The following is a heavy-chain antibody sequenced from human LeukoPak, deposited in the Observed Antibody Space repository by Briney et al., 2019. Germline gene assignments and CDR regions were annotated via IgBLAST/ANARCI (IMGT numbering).Heavy chain of an antibody. D-gene: IGHD4-17*01. Sequence: PGGSLRLSCAASGFTFSSYEMNWVRQAPGKGLEWVSYISSSGSTIYYADSVKGRFTISRDNAKNSLYLQMNSLRAEDTAVYYCARGRLSYGALDYWGQGTLVTVSS. CDR3: ARGRLSYGALDY. CDR2: ISSSGSTI. CDR1: GFTFSSYE. V-gene: IGHV3-48*03. J-gene: IGHJ4*02.